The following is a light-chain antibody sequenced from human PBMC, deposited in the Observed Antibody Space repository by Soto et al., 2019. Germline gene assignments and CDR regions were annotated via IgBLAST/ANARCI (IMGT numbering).Light chain of an antibody. CDR3: QSYDSSLSGYV. J-gene: IGLJ2*01. V-gene: IGLV2-14*01. CDR2: EVN. CDR1: RNDIGSYDF. Sequence: QSVLTQPASVSGSPGQSITISCTGTRNDIGSYDFVSWYQQSPGKAPKLIIYEVNNRPSGVPDRFSGSKSGTSASLAITGLQAEDEADYYCQSYDSSLSGYVFGGGTKLTVL.